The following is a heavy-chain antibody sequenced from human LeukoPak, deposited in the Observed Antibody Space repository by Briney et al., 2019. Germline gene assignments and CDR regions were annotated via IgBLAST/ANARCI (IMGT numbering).Heavy chain of an antibody. V-gene: IGHV3-11*01. J-gene: IGHJ4*02. D-gene: IGHD5-12*01. CDR1: GFTFSDYY. Sequence: GGSLRLSCAASGFTFSDYYMSWIRQAPGKGLEWVAYITSSGDDIYYADSVKGRFTISRDNAKNALFLRMNSLRVEDTATYYCASDIVATSGDFWGQGTLVSVSS. CDR3: ASDIVATSGDF. CDR2: ITSSGDDI.